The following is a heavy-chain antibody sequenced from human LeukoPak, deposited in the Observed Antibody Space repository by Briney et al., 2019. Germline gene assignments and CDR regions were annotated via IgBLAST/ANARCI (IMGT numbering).Heavy chain of an antibody. CDR1: GFTFSNAW. J-gene: IGHJ5*02. CDR3: TTDRGYCGGDCSPP. CDR2: IKSKSDGGTT. V-gene: IGHV3-15*01. D-gene: IGHD2-21*02. Sequence: GGSLRLSCAASGFTFSNAWMSWVRQAPGKGLEWVGRIKSKSDGGTTDYAAPGKGKFTISRDDSKNTLYLQMNSLKTEDTAVYYCTTDRGYCGGDCSPPWGQGTLVTVSS.